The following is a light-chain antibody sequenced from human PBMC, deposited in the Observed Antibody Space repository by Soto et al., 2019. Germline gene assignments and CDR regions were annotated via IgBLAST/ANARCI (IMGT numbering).Light chain of an antibody. CDR2: YGT. CDR3: QVWDSTGDHPV. V-gene: IGLV3-21*04. Sequence: SYELTQPPSVSVAPGETARITCAGNNIGTKSVHWYQQKPGQAPVLVISYGTDRTSGIPERFSGSNSENTATLTVSRVEAGDEADYYCQVWDSTGDHPVFGGGTKLTVL. CDR1: NIGTKS. J-gene: IGLJ2*01.